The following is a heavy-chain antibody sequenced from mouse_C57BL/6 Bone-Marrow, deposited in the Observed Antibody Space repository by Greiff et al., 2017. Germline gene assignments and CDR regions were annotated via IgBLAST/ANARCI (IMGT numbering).Heavy chain of an antibody. V-gene: IGHV1-59*01. D-gene: IGHD1-1*01. CDR3: SREGTVVPFDY. CDR2: IDPSDSYT. J-gene: IGHJ2*01. Sequence: VQLQQPGAELVRPGTSVKLSCKASGYTFTSYWMHWVKQRPGQGLEWIGVIDPSDSYTNYNQKFKGKATLTVDTSSSTAYMQLSSLTSEDSAVXYCSREGTVVPFDYWGQGTTLTVSS. CDR1: GYTFTSYW.